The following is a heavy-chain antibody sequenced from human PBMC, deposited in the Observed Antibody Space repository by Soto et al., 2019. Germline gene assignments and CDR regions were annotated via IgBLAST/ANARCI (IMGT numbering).Heavy chain of an antibody. J-gene: IGHJ4*02. Sequence: PGGSLRLSCAASGFSFSSYWMHWVRQVPGKGLVWVSRIDNDGRKRRYADSVKGRFTISRDNAVNTLHLHMNSLRAEDTAVYYCVRDQGEEDYGDFWGQGTLVTVSS. CDR2: IDNDGRKR. D-gene: IGHD2-21*01. CDR3: VRDQGEEDYGDF. V-gene: IGHV3-74*01. CDR1: GFSFSSYW.